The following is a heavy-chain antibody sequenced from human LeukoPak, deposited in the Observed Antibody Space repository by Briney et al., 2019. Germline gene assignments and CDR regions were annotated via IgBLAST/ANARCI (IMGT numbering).Heavy chain of an antibody. V-gene: IGHV3-7*01. J-gene: IGHJ5*02. CDR2: IKEDGSEK. Sequence: GGSLRLSCAASGFTFSSYWMTWVRQAPGKGLESVANIKEDGSEKYYVDSVKGRFTISRDNAKNSLYLQMNSLRAEDTAVYYCARCIAAAGYNWFDPWGQGTLVTASS. CDR1: GFTFSSYW. D-gene: IGHD6-13*01. CDR3: ARCIAAAGYNWFDP.